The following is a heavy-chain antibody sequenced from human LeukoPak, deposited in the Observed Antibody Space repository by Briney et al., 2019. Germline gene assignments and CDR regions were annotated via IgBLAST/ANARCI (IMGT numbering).Heavy chain of an antibody. CDR1: GGTFSSYA. CDR3: ARGSSTSCGDY. CDR2: IIPIFGTA. V-gene: IGHV1-69*05. D-gene: IGHD2-2*01. Sequence: GASVKVSCKASGGTFSSYAISWVRQAPGQGLEWMGGIIPIFGTANYAQKFQGRVTMTRNTSISTAYMELSSLRSEDTAMYYCARGSSTSCGDYWGQGTLVTVSS. J-gene: IGHJ4*02.